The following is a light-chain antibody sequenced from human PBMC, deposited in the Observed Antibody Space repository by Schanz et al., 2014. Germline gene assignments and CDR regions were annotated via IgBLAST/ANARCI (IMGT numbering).Light chain of an antibody. CDR2: DAS. Sequence: EIVLTQSPATLSLSPGERATLSCRASQSVSSYLAWYQQKPGQAPRLLIYDASNRAAGIPDRFSGSGSGTDFSLSISRLEPEDFAVYYCQQYGISRFTFGPGTKVDIK. V-gene: IGKV3-20*01. J-gene: IGKJ3*01. CDR1: QSVSSY. CDR3: QQYGISRFT.